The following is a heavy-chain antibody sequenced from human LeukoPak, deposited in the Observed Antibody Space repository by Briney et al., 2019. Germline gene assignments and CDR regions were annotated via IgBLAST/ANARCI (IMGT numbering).Heavy chain of an antibody. CDR2: IYYSGST. Sequence: SETLSLTCTVSGDSISNHYWNWIRQPAGKGLEWIGSIYYSGSTYYNPSLKSRVTISVDTSKNQFSLELNSVTAADTAVYYCAAAFDYWGQGILVTVSS. CDR3: AAAFDY. J-gene: IGHJ4*02. V-gene: IGHV4-59*05. D-gene: IGHD6-25*01. CDR1: GDSISNHY.